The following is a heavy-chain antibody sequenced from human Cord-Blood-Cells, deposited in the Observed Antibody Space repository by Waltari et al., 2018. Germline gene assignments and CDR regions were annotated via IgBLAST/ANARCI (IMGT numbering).Heavy chain of an antibody. V-gene: IGHV1-3*01. CDR2: INAGNGNT. CDR1: GYTFTSYA. J-gene: IGHJ4*02. D-gene: IGHD4-17*01. Sequence: QVQLVQSGAEVKKPGASVTVSCQASGYTFTSYAMHWVRQAPGQRLEWMGWINAGNGNTKYSQKFQGRVTITRDTSASTAYMELSSLRSEDTAVYYCARDYGDYFWYYFDYWGQGTLVTVSS. CDR3: ARDYGDYFWYYFDY.